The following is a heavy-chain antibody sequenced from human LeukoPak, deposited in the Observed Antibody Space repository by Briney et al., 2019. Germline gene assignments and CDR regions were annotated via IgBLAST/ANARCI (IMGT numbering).Heavy chain of an antibody. Sequence: ASVKVSCKASGYTFTRYAIHWVRQAPGQRLEWMGWINAGNGDTKYSQKFQGRVTVTRDTSASTAYMELSSLRSEDTAVYYCAREGSGWFVSWAQGTLVTVSS. CDR2: INAGNGDT. CDR1: GYTFTRYA. J-gene: IGHJ5*01. D-gene: IGHD6-19*01. CDR3: AREGSGWFVS. V-gene: IGHV1-3*01.